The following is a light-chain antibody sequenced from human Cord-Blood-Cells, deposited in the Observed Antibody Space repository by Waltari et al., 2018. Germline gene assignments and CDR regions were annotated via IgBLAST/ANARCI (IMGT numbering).Light chain of an antibody. CDR2: RNN. V-gene: IGLV1-47*01. CDR1: SSNTGSNY. Sequence: QSVLTQPPSASGTPGQRVTISCSGSSSNTGSNYVYWYQQLPGTAPKRLIYRNNPRPSGVPDRFSGSKSGTSASLAISGLRSEDEADYYCAAWDDSLSGRVFGGGTKLTVL. J-gene: IGLJ3*02. CDR3: AAWDDSLSGRV.